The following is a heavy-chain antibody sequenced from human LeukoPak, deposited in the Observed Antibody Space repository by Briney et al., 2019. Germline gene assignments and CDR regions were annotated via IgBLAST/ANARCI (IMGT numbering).Heavy chain of an antibody. CDR3: ARGVGYDFWSGSVFFDY. Sequence: PSETLSLTCTVSGGSISSSYYYWGWIRQPPGKGLEWIGSIYYSGSTNYNPSLKSRVTISVDTSKNQFSLKLSSVTAADTAVYYCARGVGYDFWSGSVFFDYWGQGTLVTVSS. J-gene: IGHJ4*02. D-gene: IGHD3-3*01. CDR2: IYYSGST. V-gene: IGHV4-39*07. CDR1: GGSISSSYYY.